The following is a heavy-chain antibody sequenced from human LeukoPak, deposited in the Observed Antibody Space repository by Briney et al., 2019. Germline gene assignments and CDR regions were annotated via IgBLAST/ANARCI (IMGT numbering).Heavy chain of an antibody. Sequence: GGSLRLSCAASGFTFILYTMDWVRQAPGRGLEWVASTSSHGKYIEYADSLKGRFTISRDNAKNSLFLQMNSLRAEDKSVNYCARANVAGLHYFDYWGQGTLVTVSS. D-gene: IGHD6-19*01. CDR2: TSSHGKYI. CDR1: GFTFILYT. J-gene: IGHJ4*02. CDR3: ARANVAGLHYFDY. V-gene: IGHV3-21*01.